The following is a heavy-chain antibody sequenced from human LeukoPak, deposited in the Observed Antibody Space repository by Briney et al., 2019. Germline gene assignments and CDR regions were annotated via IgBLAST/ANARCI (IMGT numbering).Heavy chain of an antibody. CDR1: GYTFTGYY. D-gene: IGHD3-9*01. CDR2: INPNSGGT. CDR3: ARVTRLRYFDWLSHPLDY. J-gene: IGHJ4*02. Sequence: GASVKVSCKASGYTFTGYYMHWVRQAPGQGLEWMGWINPNSGGTNYAQKFQGRVTMTRDTSISTAYMELSRLRSDDTAVYYCARVTRLRYFDWLSHPLDYWGQGTLVTVSS. V-gene: IGHV1-2*02.